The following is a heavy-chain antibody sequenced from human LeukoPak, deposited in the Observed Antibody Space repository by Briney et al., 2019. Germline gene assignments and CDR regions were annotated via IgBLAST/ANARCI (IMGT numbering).Heavy chain of an antibody. D-gene: IGHD3-3*01. J-gene: IGHJ4*02. CDR3: ARVRGNDFWSGYPTDY. Sequence: GGSLRLSCAASGFTFSSYGMHWVRQAPGKGLEWVAFIHYDGNEKYYADSVKGRFTISRDNSKNTLYLQMNSLRAEDTAVYYCARVRGNDFWSGYPTDYWGQGTLVTVSS. CDR2: IHYDGNEK. V-gene: IGHV3-30*02. CDR1: GFTFSSYG.